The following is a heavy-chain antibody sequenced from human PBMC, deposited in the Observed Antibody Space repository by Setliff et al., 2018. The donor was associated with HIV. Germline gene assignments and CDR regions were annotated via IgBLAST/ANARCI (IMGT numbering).Heavy chain of an antibody. D-gene: IGHD6-19*01. CDR2: INWNGGST. V-gene: IGHV3-20*04. CDR1: GFTFEDHG. CDR3: VRDKWLVPDTFDI. Sequence: AGGSLRLSCAVSGFTFEDHGMSWVRQAPGKGLEWVSGINWNGGSTGYVDSVKGRFTISRDNAKNSLYLQMNSLRAEDMALYYCVRDKWLVPDTFDIWGQGTMVTVSS. J-gene: IGHJ3*02.